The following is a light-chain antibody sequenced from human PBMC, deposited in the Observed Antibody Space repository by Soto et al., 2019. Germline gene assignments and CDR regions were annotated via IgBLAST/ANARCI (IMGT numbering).Light chain of an antibody. CDR1: SSNVGSNS. J-gene: IGLJ1*01. Sequence: QSVLTQPPSASGTPGQRVTISCSGSSSNVGSNSVNWYQQVPGTTPRLLIYYNDQRPSGVPDRFSGSKSGTSASLAISGLQSEDEADYYCAAWDDSLNPSYVFGTGTKVTVL. V-gene: IGLV1-44*01. CDR3: AAWDDSLNPSYV. CDR2: YND.